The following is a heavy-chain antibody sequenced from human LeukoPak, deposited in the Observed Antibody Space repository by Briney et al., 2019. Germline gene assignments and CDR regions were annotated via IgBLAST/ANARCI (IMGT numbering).Heavy chain of an antibody. CDR3: ARPLEMATLSGLHI. Sequence: GESLKISCKGSGYSFTNYWIAWVRQMPGKGLEWMGIIYPGDSDTRYSPSFQGQVTISADKSTSTAYLQWSSLKASDTAMYYCARPLEMATLSGLHIWGQGTMVTVSS. J-gene: IGHJ3*02. CDR2: IYPGDSDT. CDR1: GYSFTNYW. D-gene: IGHD5-24*01. V-gene: IGHV5-51*01.